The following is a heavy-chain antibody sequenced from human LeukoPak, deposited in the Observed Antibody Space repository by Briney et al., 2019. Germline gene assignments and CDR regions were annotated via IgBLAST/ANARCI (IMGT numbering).Heavy chain of an antibody. V-gene: IGHV3-21*01. CDR3: ASASRDGYNFDPY. D-gene: IGHD5-24*01. Sequence: GGSLRLSCAASGFTFSSYSMNWVRQAPGKGLEWVSSISSSSSYIYYADSVKGRFTISRDNAKNSLYLQMNSLRAEDTAVYYSASASRDGYNFDPYWGQGTLVTVSS. CDR2: ISSSSSYI. J-gene: IGHJ4*02. CDR1: GFTFSSYS.